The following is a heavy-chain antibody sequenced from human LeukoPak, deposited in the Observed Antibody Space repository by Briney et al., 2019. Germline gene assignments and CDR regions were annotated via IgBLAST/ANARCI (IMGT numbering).Heavy chain of an antibody. J-gene: IGHJ3*02. CDR3: ARHRAVDFLWAFDI. CDR1: GVSISSSSYY. V-gene: IGHV4-39*01. CDR2: IYYSGST. D-gene: IGHD6-19*01. Sequence: ASETLSLTCSVSGVSISSSSYYWDWIRQPPGKGLEWIGSIYYSGSTYYNPSLKSRVTISVDTSKNQFSLKLSSMTAADTAVYYCARHRAVDFLWAFDIWGQGTMVTVSS.